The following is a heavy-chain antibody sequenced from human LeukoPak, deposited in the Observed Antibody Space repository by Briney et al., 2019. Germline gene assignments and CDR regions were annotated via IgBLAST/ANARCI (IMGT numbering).Heavy chain of an antibody. CDR2: IHPYRGVT. Sequence: ASVKVSCKASGYIFTAYYLHWVRQTPGQGLEWMGYIHPYRGVTNYAHKFHGRVTLTRDTSISTAYMDLSRLRSDDTAVYYCARDRTTMIRGIYPGDYWGQGTLVTVSS. CDR3: ARDRTTMIRGIYPGDY. CDR1: GYIFTAYY. D-gene: IGHD3-10*01. J-gene: IGHJ4*02. V-gene: IGHV1-2*07.